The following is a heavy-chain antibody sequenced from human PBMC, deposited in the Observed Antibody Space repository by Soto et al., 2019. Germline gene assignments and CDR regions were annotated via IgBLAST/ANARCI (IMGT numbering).Heavy chain of an antibody. CDR3: AKDLRPDGRYDLDY. D-gene: IGHD1-26*01. CDR2: MVGDGSSW. CDR1: GFNFRIYA. Sequence: EVQLLKSGGGLAQAGGSLRLSCAASGFNFRIYAMNWVRQAPGKGLEWVSVMVGDGSSWDYADSVRGRFTISRDNSKNTLYLQMNSLRAEDTAVYYCAKDLRPDGRYDLDYWGQGTLVTVSS. J-gene: IGHJ4*02. V-gene: IGHV3-23*01.